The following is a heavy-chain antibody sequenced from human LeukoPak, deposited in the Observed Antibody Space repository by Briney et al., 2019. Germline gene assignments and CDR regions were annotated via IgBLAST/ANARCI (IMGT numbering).Heavy chain of an antibody. Sequence: PGGSLRLSCAASGFTFSSYSMNWVRQAPGKGLEWVSSISSGSRDIYYADSLKGRFTVSRDNAKNSLYLQMNSLRAEDTAVYYCARASRGDSTYYGMDVWGQGTTVTVSS. CDR1: GFTFSSYS. CDR3: ARASRGDSTYYGMDV. J-gene: IGHJ6*02. CDR2: ISSGSRDI. D-gene: IGHD4-17*01. V-gene: IGHV3-21*01.